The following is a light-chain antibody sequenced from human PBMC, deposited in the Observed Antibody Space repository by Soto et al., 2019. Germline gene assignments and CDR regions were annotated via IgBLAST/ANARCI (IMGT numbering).Light chain of an antibody. J-gene: IGKJ1*01. Sequence: EIVLTQSPGTLSLSPGERATLSCRASQSVSSSYLAWYQQKPGQAPRLLIYGASRRATGIPDRFSGSGSGTDFTLTISRLEPEDFAVYYCQQYGSSPRGTFGQGTKVEIK. CDR3: QQYGSSPRGT. V-gene: IGKV3-20*01. CDR2: GAS. CDR1: QSVSSSY.